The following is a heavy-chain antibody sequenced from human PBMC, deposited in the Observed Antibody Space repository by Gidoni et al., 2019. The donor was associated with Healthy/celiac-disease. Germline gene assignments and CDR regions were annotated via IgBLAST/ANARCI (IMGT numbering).Heavy chain of an antibody. V-gene: IGHV4-59*01. Sequence: QVQLQASGPGLVKPSETLSLTCTVSGGSISSYYWSWSLQPPGKGLEWIGYIYDSGSTNYNPSLKSRVTISVDTSKNQFSRKLSSVTAADTAVYYCARGGGKWELRGYFDYWGQGTLVTVSS. D-gene: IGHD1-26*01. CDR2: IYDSGST. CDR1: GGSISSYY. J-gene: IGHJ4*02. CDR3: ARGGGKWELRGYFDY.